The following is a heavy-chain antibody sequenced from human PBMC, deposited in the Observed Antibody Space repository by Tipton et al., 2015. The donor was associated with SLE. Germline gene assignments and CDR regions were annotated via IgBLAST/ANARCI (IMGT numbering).Heavy chain of an antibody. J-gene: IGHJ4*02. V-gene: IGHV3-30*02. CDR1: GFTYSGYA. Sequence: SLRLSCAASGFTYSGYAMHWVRQAPGKGLEWVAFIRADGSNKDYADSVKGRFTISRDNSQNTLYLQMNRLRVEDTAVYCCAGGTGAYFDHWGQGTLVTVSS. CDR3: AGGTGAYFDH. D-gene: IGHD3-16*01. CDR2: IRADGSNK.